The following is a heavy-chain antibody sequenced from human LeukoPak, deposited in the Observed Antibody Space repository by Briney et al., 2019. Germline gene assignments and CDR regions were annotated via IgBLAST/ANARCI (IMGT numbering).Heavy chain of an antibody. J-gene: IGHJ4*02. CDR3: ARTYDSTDY. V-gene: IGHV4-31*03. CDR1: GYSISSGGYY. CDR2: IYYSGST. D-gene: IGHD3-22*01. Sequence: SETLSLTCTVSGYSISSGGYYWSWIRQHPGKGLEWIGYIYYSGSTYYNPSLKSRVTISVATSKNQCSLKLSSVTAADTAVYYCARTYDSTDYWGQGTLVTVSS.